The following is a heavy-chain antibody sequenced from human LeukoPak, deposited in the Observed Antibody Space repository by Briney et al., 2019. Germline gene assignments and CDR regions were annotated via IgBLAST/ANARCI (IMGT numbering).Heavy chain of an antibody. CDR2: INPNSGGT. D-gene: IGHD3-10*01. J-gene: IGHJ4*02. CDR1: GYTFTGYY. CDR3: ARDRPLDADDYYGFYYFDY. V-gene: IGHV1-2*02. Sequence: ASVKVSCKASGYTFTGYYMHWVRQAPGQGLEWMGWINPNSGGTNHAQTFQGRVTMTRDTSISTAYMELRRLRSDDTAVYYCARDRPLDADDYYGFYYFDYWGQGTLVTVSS.